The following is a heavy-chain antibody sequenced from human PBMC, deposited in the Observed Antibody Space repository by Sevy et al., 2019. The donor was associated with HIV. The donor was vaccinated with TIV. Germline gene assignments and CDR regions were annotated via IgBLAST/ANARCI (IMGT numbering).Heavy chain of an antibody. V-gene: IGHV1-24*01. CDR2: FAPQYGET. CDR3: TTVGLRYYSGCSSYLGDWFDP. Sequence: ASVKVSCKVSGYTLTKLSIHWVRQAPGKGLEWMGEFAPQYGETIYAQRFQGRLTMTEDTSPDTAFMELSSLTSEDTAIYYCTTVGLRYYSGCSSYLGDWFDPWGQGTLVTVSS. CDR1: GYTLTKLS. J-gene: IGHJ5*02. D-gene: IGHD2-15*01.